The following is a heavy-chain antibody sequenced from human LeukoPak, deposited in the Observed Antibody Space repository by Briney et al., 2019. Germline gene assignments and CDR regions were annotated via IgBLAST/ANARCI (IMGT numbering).Heavy chain of an antibody. CDR3: ARSNYYDSSGYDHGYAFDI. D-gene: IGHD3-22*01. CDR1: GYTFTSYY. J-gene: IGHJ3*02. Sequence: GASVKVSCKASGYTFTSYYMHWVRQAPGQGLEWMGWINPNSGGTNYAQKFQGRVTMTRDTSISTAYMELSRLRSDDTAVYYCARSNYYDSSGYDHGYAFDIWGQGTMVTVSS. CDR2: INPNSGGT. V-gene: IGHV1-2*02.